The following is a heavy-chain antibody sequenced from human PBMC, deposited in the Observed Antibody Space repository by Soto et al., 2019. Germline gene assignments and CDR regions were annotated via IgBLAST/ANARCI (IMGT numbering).Heavy chain of an antibody. J-gene: IGHJ6*02. D-gene: IGHD3-10*01. CDR2: IYYSGST. V-gene: IGHV4-59*01. CDR1: GGPISSYY. CDR3: ARGHHGSYYYYGMDV. Sequence: SETLSLTCTVSGGPISSYYWSWIRQPPGKVLEWIGYIYYSGSTNYNPSLKSRVTISVDTSKNQFSLKLSSVTAADTAVYYCARGHHGSYYYYGMDVWGQGTTVTVSS.